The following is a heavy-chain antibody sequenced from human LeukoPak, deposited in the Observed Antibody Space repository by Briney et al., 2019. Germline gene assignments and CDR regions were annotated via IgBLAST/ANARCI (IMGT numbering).Heavy chain of an antibody. V-gene: IGHV3-21*01. CDR1: GFTFSSYS. J-gene: IGHJ3*02. D-gene: IGHD1-26*01. CDR2: ISSSSSYI. CDR3: ARDGEGSGSFSAHDAFDI. Sequence: GGSLRLSCAASGFTFSSYSMNWVRQAPGKGLEWVSSISSSSSYIYYADSVKGRFTISRDNAKNTLYLQMNSLRAEDTAVYYCARDGEGSGSFSAHDAFDIWGQGTMVTVSS.